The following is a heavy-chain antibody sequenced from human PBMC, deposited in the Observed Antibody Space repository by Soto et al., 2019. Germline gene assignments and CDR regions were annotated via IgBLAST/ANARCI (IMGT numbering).Heavy chain of an antibody. CDR1: GGTFSSHG. J-gene: IGHJ4*02. Sequence: QVQLVQSGTVVQRRGSSVKVSCQASGGTFSSHGMAWVRQAPGQGLEWMGGIIPTFGTPTYAPKFQGRVTITADKSTNTAYMELSSLRSEDTGVYYCASERSAQDLDVWGQGTLITVSS. V-gene: IGHV1-69*06. D-gene: IGHD3-3*01. CDR2: IIPTFGTP. CDR3: ASERSAQDLDV.